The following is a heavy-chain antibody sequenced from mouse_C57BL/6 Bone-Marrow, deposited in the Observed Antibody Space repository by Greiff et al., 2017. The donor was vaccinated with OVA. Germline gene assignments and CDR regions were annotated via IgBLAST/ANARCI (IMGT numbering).Heavy chain of an antibody. CDR3: TSYGSSYYYFDY. Sequence: EVQLQESGAELVRPGASVKLSCTASGFNIKDDYMHWVKQRPEKGLEWIGWIDPENGDTEYASKFQGKATITADTSSNTAYLQLSSLTSEDTAVYYCTSYGSSYYYFDYWGQGTTLTVSS. D-gene: IGHD1-1*01. J-gene: IGHJ2*01. CDR1: GFNIKDDY. CDR2: IDPENGDT. V-gene: IGHV14-4*01.